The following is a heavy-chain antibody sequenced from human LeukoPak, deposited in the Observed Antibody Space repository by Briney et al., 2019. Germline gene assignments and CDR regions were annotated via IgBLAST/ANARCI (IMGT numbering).Heavy chain of an antibody. D-gene: IGHD3-22*01. CDR1: GGSISSSGYY. CDR2: IYYSGST. V-gene: IGHV4-39*07. CDR3: ARDPPNYYDSSGFDY. J-gene: IGHJ4*02. Sequence: SETLSLTCTVSGGSISSSGYYWGWIRQPPGKGLEWIGSIYYSGSTYYNPSLKSRVTISVDTSKNQFSLKPSSVTAADTAVYYCARDPPNYYDSSGFDYWGQGTLVTVSS.